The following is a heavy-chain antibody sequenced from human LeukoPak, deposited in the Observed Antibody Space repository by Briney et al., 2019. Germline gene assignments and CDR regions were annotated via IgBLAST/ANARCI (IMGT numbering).Heavy chain of an antibody. CDR3: AREITVAGQGWFDY. CDR2: IWYDGSNK. D-gene: IGHD6-19*01. J-gene: IGHJ4*02. V-gene: IGHV3-33*08. Sequence: GGSLRLSCAASGFTFRNYGMHWVRQAPGKGLEWVAVIWYDGSNKYYADSVKGRFTISRDNSKNTLYLQMNSLRAEDTAVYYCAREITVAGQGWFDYWGQGTLVTVSS. CDR1: GFTFRNYG.